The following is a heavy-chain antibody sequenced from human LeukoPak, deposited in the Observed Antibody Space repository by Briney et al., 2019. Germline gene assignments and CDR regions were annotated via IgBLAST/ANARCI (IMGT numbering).Heavy chain of an antibody. D-gene: IGHD5-18*01. Sequence: GGSLRLSCVASGFTFRDYWMTWVRQAPGKGLEWVANIKEDGSQINHVDSVKGRFTISRDNAKNSLYLQMNSLRVEDTAVYYCARDLAYSRLDYWGQGMLVTVSS. CDR2: IKEDGSQI. J-gene: IGHJ4*02. V-gene: IGHV3-7*01. CDR1: GFTFRDYW. CDR3: ARDLAYSRLDY.